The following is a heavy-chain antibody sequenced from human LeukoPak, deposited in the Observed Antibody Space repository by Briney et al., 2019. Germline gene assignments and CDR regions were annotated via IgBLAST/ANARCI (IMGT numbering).Heavy chain of an antibody. Sequence: GGSLRLSCAASGFTFSNYAMHWVRQAPGKGLEWVAVISSDGSNKYYADSVKGRFTFSRDNSKNTLYLQMTSLRAEDTAVYYCARVNFAAAAMDVWGKGTTVTVSS. CDR1: GFTFSNYA. J-gene: IGHJ6*04. V-gene: IGHV3-30*04. CDR2: ISSDGSNK. D-gene: IGHD6-13*01. CDR3: ARVNFAAAAMDV.